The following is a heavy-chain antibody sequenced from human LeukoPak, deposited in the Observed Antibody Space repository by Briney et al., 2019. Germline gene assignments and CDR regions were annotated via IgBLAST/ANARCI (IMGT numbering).Heavy chain of an antibody. D-gene: IGHD1-26*01. V-gene: IGHV3-11*04. J-gene: IGHJ3*02. CDR2: ISSSGSTI. CDR3: ARANSGSYQHAFDI. Sequence: GGSLRLSCAASGFTFSDYYMSWIRQAPGKGLEWVSYISSSGSTIYYADSVKGRFTISRDNAKNSLYLQMNSLRAEDTAVYYCARANSGSYQHAFDIWGQGTMVTVSS. CDR1: GFTFSDYY.